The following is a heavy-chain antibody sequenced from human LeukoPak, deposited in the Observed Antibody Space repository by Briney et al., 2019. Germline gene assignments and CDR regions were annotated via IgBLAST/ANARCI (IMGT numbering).Heavy chain of an antibody. J-gene: IGHJ5*02. CDR1: GDSISGDYY. D-gene: IGHD3-10*01. Sequence: SETLSLTCTVSGDSISGDYYWSWIRQPPGKGLEWIGYIYYSDSTYYNPSLKSRVTMSIDTSKNQFSLKLGSVTAADTAVYYCAREELADWFDPWGQGTLVTVSS. CDR2: IYYSDST. CDR3: AREELADWFDP. V-gene: IGHV4-30-4*01.